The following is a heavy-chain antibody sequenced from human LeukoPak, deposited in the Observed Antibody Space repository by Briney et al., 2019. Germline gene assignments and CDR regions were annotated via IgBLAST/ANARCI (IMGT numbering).Heavy chain of an antibody. CDR3: ARGLGTTVTTFRY. V-gene: IGHV3-66*01. D-gene: IGHD4-17*01. Sequence: PGGSLRLSCAASGFTVSSNYMSWVRQAPGKGLEWVSVIYSGGSTYYADSVKGRFTISRDNPKNTLYLQMNSLRAEDTAVYYCARGLGTTVTTFRYWGQGTLVTISS. CDR1: GFTVSSNY. J-gene: IGHJ4*02. CDR2: IYSGGST.